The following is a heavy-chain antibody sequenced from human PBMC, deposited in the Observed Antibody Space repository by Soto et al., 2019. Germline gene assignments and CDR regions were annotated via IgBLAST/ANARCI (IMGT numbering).Heavy chain of an antibody. CDR2: INPTGGSA. Sequence: QVQLVQPGAEVKKPGASLKISCKASGYTFTSFYIHWVRQAPGQGLEWMAIINPTGGSASYAQRFQGRVTVTRDTSTGTVYMEMRSLTSEDTAVYYCARAGRATVSLYMFDFWGQGTQVTVSS. V-gene: IGHV1-46*01. J-gene: IGHJ4*02. CDR1: GYTFTSFY. D-gene: IGHD3-10*01. CDR3: ARAGRATVSLYMFDF.